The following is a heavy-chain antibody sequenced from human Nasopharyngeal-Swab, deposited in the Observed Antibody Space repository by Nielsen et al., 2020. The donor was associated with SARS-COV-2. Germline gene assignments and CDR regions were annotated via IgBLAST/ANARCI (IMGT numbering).Heavy chain of an antibody. Sequence: GESLKISCKGSGYSFTSYWISWVRQMPGKGLEWMGRIDPRDSYTNYSPSFQGHVTIPADKSISTAYLQWSSLKASDTAMYYCARFSSGTIPSVDYWGQGTLVTVSS. CDR3: ARFSSGTIPSVDY. J-gene: IGHJ4*02. CDR2: IDPRDSYT. CDR1: GYSFTSYW. V-gene: IGHV5-10-1*01. D-gene: IGHD1-7*01.